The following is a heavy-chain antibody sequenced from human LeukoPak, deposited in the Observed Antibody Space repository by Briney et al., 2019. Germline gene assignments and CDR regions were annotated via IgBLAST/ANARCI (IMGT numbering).Heavy chain of an antibody. CDR2: ICNTGAT. J-gene: IGHJ3*02. CDR1: GFTVSDNY. CDR3: ARIEWERLGRAFDI. Sequence: GGSLRLSCAASGFTVSDNYMTWVRQAPGKGLEWVSSICNTGATHYAESVKGRFTISRDNSKNTLFLQMNSLRAEDMAVYYCARIEWERLGRAFDIWGQGTMVTVSS. V-gene: IGHV3-53*01. D-gene: IGHD1-1*01.